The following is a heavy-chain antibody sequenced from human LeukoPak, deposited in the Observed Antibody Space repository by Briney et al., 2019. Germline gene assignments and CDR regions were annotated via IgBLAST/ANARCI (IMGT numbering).Heavy chain of an antibody. CDR3: AIQYSGYDWLSY. J-gene: IGHJ4*02. CDR2: ISWNSGSI. Sequence: GGSLRLSCAASGFTFDDYAMHWVRQAPGKGLEWVSGISWNSGSIGYADSVKGRFTISRDNAKNSLYLQMNSLRAEDTAVYYCAIQYSGYDWLSYWGQGTLVTVSS. D-gene: IGHD5-12*01. CDR1: GFTFDDYA. V-gene: IGHV3-9*01.